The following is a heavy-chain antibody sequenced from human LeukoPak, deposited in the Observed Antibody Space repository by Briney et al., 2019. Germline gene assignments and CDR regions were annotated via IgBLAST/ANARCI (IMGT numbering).Heavy chain of an antibody. V-gene: IGHV3-7*01. J-gene: IGHJ4*02. CDR2: IKQDGSEK. D-gene: IGHD3-10*01. CDR3: AKPLYSMVRGLFDY. CDR1: GFTFSSYA. Sequence: PGGSLRLSCAASGFTFSSYAMSWVRQAPGKGLEWVANIKQDGSEKYYVDSVKGRFTISRDNAKNSLYLQMNSLRAEDTAVYYCAKPLYSMVRGLFDYWDQGTLVTVSS.